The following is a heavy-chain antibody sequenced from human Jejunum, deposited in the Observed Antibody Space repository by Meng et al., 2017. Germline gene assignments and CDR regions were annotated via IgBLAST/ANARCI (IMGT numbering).Heavy chain of an antibody. Sequence: GGSLRLSCTASGFTFSHYVMSWFRQAPGKGLEWVSSMSTHGDHTYYADSVKGRFTISRDNSMNTLFLQMSTLTVEDTAMYYCAREDHTYYYGTSGHYYKGTDVWGQGTTVTVSS. J-gene: IGHJ6*02. V-gene: IGHV3-23*01. CDR2: MSTHGDHT. CDR3: AREDHTYYYGTSGHYYKGTDV. D-gene: IGHD3-22*01. CDR1: GFTFSHYV.